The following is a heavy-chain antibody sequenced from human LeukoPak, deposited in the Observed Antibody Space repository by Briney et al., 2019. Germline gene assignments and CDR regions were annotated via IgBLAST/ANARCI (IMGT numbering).Heavy chain of an antibody. CDR2: ISGGGGST. CDR3: AKGEPYYYYYGMDV. V-gene: IGHV3-23*01. D-gene: IGHD1-14*01. CDR1: GFTFTSYS. Sequence: GGSLRLSCAASGFTFTSYSMNWVRQAPGKGLEWVSTISGGGGSTYYADSVKGRFTISRDNSKNTLYLQMNSLRAEDTAVYYCAKGEPYYYYYGMDVWGQGTTVTVSS. J-gene: IGHJ6*02.